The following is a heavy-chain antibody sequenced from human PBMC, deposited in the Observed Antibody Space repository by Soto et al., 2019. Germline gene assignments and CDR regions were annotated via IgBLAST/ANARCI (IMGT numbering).Heavy chain of an antibody. Sequence: QVQLVQSGTEVKKPGSSVRVSRRASAFNNYAFSWVRQAPGQGPEWVGSIIPLFDTTNYAQRFQDRVTITADESTTTVYMALSSLRSEDTALYYCASDQPNSGSFDHWGQGTLVTVSS. CDR1: AFNNYA. V-gene: IGHV1-69*15. CDR3: ASDQPNSGSFDH. CDR2: IIPLFDTT. D-gene: IGHD1-26*01. J-gene: IGHJ4*02.